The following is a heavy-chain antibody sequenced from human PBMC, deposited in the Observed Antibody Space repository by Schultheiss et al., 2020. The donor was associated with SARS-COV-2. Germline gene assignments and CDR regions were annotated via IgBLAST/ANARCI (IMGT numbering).Heavy chain of an antibody. V-gene: IGHV4-34*01. CDR2: INHSGST. Sequence: SETLSLTFAVYGGSFSGYYWSWIRQPPGKGLEWIGEINHSGSTNYNPSLKSRVTISVDTSKNQFSLKLSSVTAADTAVYYCARDDSSSWANWFDPWGQGTLVTVSS. CDR3: ARDDSSSWANWFDP. J-gene: IGHJ5*02. D-gene: IGHD6-13*01. CDR1: GGSFSGYY.